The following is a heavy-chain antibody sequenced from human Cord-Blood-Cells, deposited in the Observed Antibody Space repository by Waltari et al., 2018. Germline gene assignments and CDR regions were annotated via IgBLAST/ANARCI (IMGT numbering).Heavy chain of an antibody. CDR2: SCYSGST. J-gene: IGHJ4*02. CDR3: ARRKGRGSYFDY. CDR1: GGSISSSSYY. Sequence: QLQLQESGPGLVKPSETLSLTCTVSGGSISSSSYYWGWIRQPPGKGLEWIGSSCYSGSTYYNPSITSRVTISVDTAKNQFSRKLSAVTAADTAVYYCARRKGRGSYFDYWGQGTLVTVSS. D-gene: IGHD1-26*01. V-gene: IGHV4-39*07.